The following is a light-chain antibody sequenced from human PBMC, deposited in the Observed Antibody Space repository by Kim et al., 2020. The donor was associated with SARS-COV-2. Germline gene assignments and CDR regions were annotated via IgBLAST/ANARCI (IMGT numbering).Light chain of an antibody. J-gene: IGLJ2*01. V-gene: IGLV3-1*01. CDR1: KLGDKY. CDR3: QAWDINTVV. Sequence: GSPGQTASITCSGDKLGDKYTCWYQQKAGQSPVLVIYQDTKRPSGIPERFSGSNSGNTATLTISGTQAMDEADYFCQAWDINTVVFGGGTKVTVL. CDR2: QDT.